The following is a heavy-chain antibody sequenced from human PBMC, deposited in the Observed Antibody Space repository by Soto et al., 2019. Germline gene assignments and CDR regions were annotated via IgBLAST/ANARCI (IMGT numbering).Heavy chain of an antibody. CDR1: GYSFTSYW. CDR3: ARQPSSGYSDAFDI. CDR2: IDPSDSCT. J-gene: IGHJ3*02. V-gene: IGHV5-10-1*01. D-gene: IGHD3-22*01. Sequence: PGESLKISCKGSGYSFTSYWISCLRQMPGKGLEWMGRIDPSDSCTNYSPSFQGHVTISADKSISTAYLQRSSLKASDTAMYYCARQPSSGYSDAFDIWGQGTMVTVSS.